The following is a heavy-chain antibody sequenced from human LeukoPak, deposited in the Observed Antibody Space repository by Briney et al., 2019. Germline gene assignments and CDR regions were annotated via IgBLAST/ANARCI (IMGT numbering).Heavy chain of an antibody. J-gene: IGHJ4*02. D-gene: IGHD1-1*01. CDR3: ARALERYYFDS. CDR2: TYYRSKWYN. V-gene: IGHV6-1*01. CDR1: GASVSSNSAA. Sequence: SQTLSLTCAISGASVSSNSAAWNWIRRSPSRGLEWLGRTYYRSKWYNDYAVSVKSRITINPDTSKNQFSLQLNSVTPEDTAVYYCARALERYYFDSWGQGTLVTVSS.